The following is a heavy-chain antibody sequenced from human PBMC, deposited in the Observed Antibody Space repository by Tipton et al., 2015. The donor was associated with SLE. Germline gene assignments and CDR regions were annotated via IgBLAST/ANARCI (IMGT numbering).Heavy chain of an antibody. D-gene: IGHD4/OR15-4a*01. CDR3: ARGRRGAPFDY. J-gene: IGHJ4*02. Sequence: TLSLTCTVSGVSISSYYWNWIRQSPGKGLEWIGYIYYSGSTKYNPSLNSRATISVDTSKNQFSLKLNSVTAADSAVYYCARGRRGAPFDYWGQGTPVTVSS. CDR2: IYYSGST. CDR1: GVSISSYY. V-gene: IGHV4-59*12.